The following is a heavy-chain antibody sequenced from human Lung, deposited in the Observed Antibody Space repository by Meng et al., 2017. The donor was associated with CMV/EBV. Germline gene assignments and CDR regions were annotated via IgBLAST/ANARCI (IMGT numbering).Heavy chain of an antibody. CDR1: GDSITNHNW. CDR3: LRRSGGSV. J-gene: IGHJ1*01. V-gene: IGHV4-4*02. CDR2: IPHRGSS. D-gene: IGHD3-10*01. Sequence: QVKLGESGPGLVKPSETRPLTCAVSGDSITNHNWWAWVRQPPGKGLEWIGEIPHRGSSAYNPSLKSRVSMSIDKSKNQFSLKLTSVTAADTAVYHCLRRSGGSVWGQGTLVTVSS.